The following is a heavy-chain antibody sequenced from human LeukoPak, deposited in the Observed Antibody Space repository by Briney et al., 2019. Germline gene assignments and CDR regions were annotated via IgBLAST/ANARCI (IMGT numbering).Heavy chain of an antibody. CDR2: IWYDGSNK. CDR1: GFTFSSYG. J-gene: IGHJ4*02. D-gene: IGHD6-19*01. V-gene: IGHV3-33*01. Sequence: PGGSLRLPCAASGFTFSSYGMHWVRQAPGKGLEWVAVIWYDGSNKYYADSVKGRFTISRDNSKNTLYLQMNSLRAEDTAVYYCARARSNTGYSSGLVDYWGQGTLVTVSS. CDR3: ARARSNTGYSSGLVDY.